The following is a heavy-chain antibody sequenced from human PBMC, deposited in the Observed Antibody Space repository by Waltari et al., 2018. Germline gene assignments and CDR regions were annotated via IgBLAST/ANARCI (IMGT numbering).Heavy chain of an antibody. CDR2: IKQDASEK. CDR1: GFTFSSDG. J-gene: IGHJ4*02. CDR3: ARGRLWGFDL. V-gene: IGHV3-7*04. D-gene: IGHD3-16*01. Sequence: EEQLVESGGGLVQPGGSLRLSCAAAGFTFSSDGMCWVRQAPGKGLEWVANIKQDASEKHYVDSLKGRITVSRDNAKNSLYLDMDSLRAEDTAVYYCARGRLWGFDLWGQGTLVTVSS.